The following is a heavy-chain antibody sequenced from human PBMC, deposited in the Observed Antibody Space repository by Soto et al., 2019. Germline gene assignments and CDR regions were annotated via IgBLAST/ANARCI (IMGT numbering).Heavy chain of an antibody. CDR1: GGSISSYY. V-gene: IGHV4-59*08. CDR2: IYYSGST. J-gene: IGHJ5*02. D-gene: IGHD6-13*01. Sequence: QVQLQESGPGLVEPSETLSLTCTVSGGSISSYYCSWIRQPPGKGLEWIGYIYYSGSTNYNPSLNIRVTISVDTSMSQFFLKLSSVTAADTAVYHCATISSWGWFDPWGQGTLVTVSS. CDR3: ATISSWGWFDP.